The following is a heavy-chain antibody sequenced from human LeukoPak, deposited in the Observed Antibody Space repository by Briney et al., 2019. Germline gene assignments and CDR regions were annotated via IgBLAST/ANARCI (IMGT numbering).Heavy chain of an antibody. J-gene: IGHJ4*02. CDR2: IYYSGSA. CDR3: ARGSDYFDY. V-gene: IGHV4-31*11. Sequence: SETLSLTCAVSGGSNSSADFYWSWIRQHPGKGLEWIGFIYYSGSAYYNPSLKSRVSISVDTSKNQFSLTLNSVTAADTAVYYCARGSDYFDYWGQGTLVTVSS. CDR1: GGSNSSADFY.